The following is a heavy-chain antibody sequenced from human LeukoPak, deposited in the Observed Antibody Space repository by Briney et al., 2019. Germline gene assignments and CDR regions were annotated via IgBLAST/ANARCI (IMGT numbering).Heavy chain of an antibody. D-gene: IGHD3-10*01. CDR2: ISSSSSTI. V-gene: IGHV3-48*01. Sequence: GGTLRLSCAASGFTFSNHGMNWVRQAPGKGLEWVSYISSSSSTIYYADSVKGRFTISRDNAKNSLYLQMNSLRAEDTAVYYCARSQPHYCGSGSYYNVPYYFDYWGQGTLVTVSS. J-gene: IGHJ4*02. CDR1: GFTFSNHG. CDR3: ARSQPHYCGSGSYYNVPYYFDY.